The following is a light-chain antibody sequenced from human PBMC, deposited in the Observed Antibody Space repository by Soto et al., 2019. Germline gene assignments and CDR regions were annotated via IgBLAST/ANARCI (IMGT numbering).Light chain of an antibody. V-gene: IGLV1-44*01. Sequence: QSVLTQSPSASGTPGQRVTISCSGSSSNIGSNTVNWYHQLPGTAPKLLIYSDNQRPSGVPDRFSGSKSGTSASLAISGLQSEDEADYYCAAWDDSLNGYVFASGTKVTV. CDR2: SDN. CDR3: AAWDDSLNGYV. CDR1: SSNIGSNT. J-gene: IGLJ1*01.